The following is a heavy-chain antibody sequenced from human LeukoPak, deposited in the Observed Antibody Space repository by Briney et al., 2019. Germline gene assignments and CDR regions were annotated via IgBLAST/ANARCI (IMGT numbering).Heavy chain of an antibody. Sequence: GSLRLSCTVSGGSISSYYWSWIRQPAGKGLEWIGRIYTSGDTNYNPSLKSRVTISVDTSKNQFSLKLSSVTAADTAVYCCARGFRVYDYSTDYWGQGTLVTVSS. CDR2: IYTSGDT. D-gene: IGHD4-11*01. V-gene: IGHV4-4*07. CDR3: ARGFRVYDYSTDY. CDR1: GGSISSYY. J-gene: IGHJ4*02.